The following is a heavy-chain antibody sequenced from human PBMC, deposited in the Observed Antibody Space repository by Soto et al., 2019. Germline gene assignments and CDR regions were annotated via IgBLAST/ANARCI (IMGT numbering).Heavy chain of an antibody. CDR1: GGSVSNYY. CDR3: ARDRGRHSCGLPSLDP. D-gene: IGHD3-22*01. V-gene: IGHV4-59*02. Sequence: SETLSLTCSVSGGSVSNYYWSWVRQPPGKRLEWIGYIYYTGTHDYNPSLRGRATISVDTSKDQFSLKLTSVTAADTAVYYCARDRGRHSCGLPSLDPWGQGILVTV. CDR2: IYYTGTH. J-gene: IGHJ5*02.